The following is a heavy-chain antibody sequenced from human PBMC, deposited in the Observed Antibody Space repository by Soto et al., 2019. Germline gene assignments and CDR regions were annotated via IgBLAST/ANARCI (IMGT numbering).Heavy chain of an antibody. J-gene: IGHJ5*02. CDR1: GFTFSSYS. CDR2: ISSSSSYI. D-gene: IGHD2-15*01. Sequence: EVQLVESGGGLVKPGGSLRLSCAASGFTFSSYSMNWVRQAPGKGLEWVSSISSSSSYIYYADSVKGRFTISRDNAKNSLYLQMNSLRAEDTAVYYCARDLGYCSGGSCYREWVRFDPWGQGTLVTVSS. CDR3: ARDLGYCSGGSCYREWVRFDP. V-gene: IGHV3-21*01.